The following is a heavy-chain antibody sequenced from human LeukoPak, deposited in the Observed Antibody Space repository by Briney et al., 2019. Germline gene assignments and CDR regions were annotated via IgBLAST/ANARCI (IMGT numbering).Heavy chain of an antibody. Sequence: GGSLRLSCAASGFTFSTHWMIWVRQAPGKGLEWVSSISSSSSYIYYADSVKGRFTISRDNAKNSLYLQMNSLRAEDTAVYYCARGLTIFGVVSGFDPWGQGTLVTVSS. V-gene: IGHV3-21*01. CDR1: GFTFSTHW. J-gene: IGHJ5*02. CDR3: ARGLTIFGVVSGFDP. D-gene: IGHD3-3*01. CDR2: ISSSSSYI.